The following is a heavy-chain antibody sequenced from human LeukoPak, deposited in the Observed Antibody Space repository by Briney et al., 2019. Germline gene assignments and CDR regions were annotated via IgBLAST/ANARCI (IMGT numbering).Heavy chain of an antibody. CDR3: ARDHYYDSSGAVAFDI. D-gene: IGHD3-22*01. J-gene: IGHJ3*02. Sequence: SVKVSCKASGGTFSSYAISWVRQAPGQGLEWMGGIIPIFGTANYAQKFQGRVTITADESASTAYMELSSLRSEDAAVYYCARDHYYDSSGAVAFDIWGQGTMVTVSS. CDR1: GGTFSSYA. V-gene: IGHV1-69*13. CDR2: IIPIFGTA.